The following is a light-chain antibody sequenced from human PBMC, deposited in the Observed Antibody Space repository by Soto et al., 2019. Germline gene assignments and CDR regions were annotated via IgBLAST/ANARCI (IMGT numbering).Light chain of an antibody. V-gene: IGLV2-8*01. CDR3: TSWTTSTTMI. J-gene: IGLJ2*01. CDR2: DVS. Sequence: QSVLTQPPSASGSPGQSVTISCTGTSSDVGGYNYVSWYQQHPGKAPKLMIYDVSKRPSGVPDRFSGSKSGNTASLTISGLQAEDEADYYCTSWTTSTTMIFGGGTKVTVL. CDR1: SSDVGGYNY.